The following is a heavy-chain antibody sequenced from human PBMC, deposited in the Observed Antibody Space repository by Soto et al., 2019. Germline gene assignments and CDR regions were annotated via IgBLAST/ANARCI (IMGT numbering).Heavy chain of an antibody. CDR2: INHSGST. Sequence: PSETLSLTCAVYGGSFSGYYWSWIRQPPGKGLEWIGEINHSGSTNYNPSLKSRVTISVDTSKNQFSLKLSSVTAADTAVYYCAGGLSSSWPDARDYWGQGTLVTVSS. J-gene: IGHJ4*02. V-gene: IGHV4-34*01. D-gene: IGHD6-13*01. CDR1: GGSFSGYY. CDR3: AGGLSSSWPDARDY.